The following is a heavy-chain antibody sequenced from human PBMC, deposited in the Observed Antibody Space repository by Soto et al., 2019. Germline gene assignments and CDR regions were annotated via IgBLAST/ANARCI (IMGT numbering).Heavy chain of an antibody. J-gene: IGHJ1*01. V-gene: IGHV3-73*01. CDR2: VRTKADNYAT. D-gene: IGHD3-3*01. CDR3: NGVNPSGASFGEAEY. CDR1: GFSFSGSN. Sequence: EVQLVESGGGLVQPGESLKLSCAASGFSFSGSNIHWVRQASGKGLEWVGRVRTKADNYATAYAASVKGRFSIFRDDSKNTAYLQMNSLETEDTAVYYCNGVNPSGASFGEAEYWGQGTLVTVSS.